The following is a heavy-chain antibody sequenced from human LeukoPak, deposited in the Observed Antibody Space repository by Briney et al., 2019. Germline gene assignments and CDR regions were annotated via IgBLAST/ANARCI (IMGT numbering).Heavy chain of an antibody. D-gene: IGHD2-15*01. J-gene: IGHJ4*02. CDR2: ISSSSSSYSYT. CDR1: GFTFSSYS. V-gene: IGHV3-21*01. CDR3: AREVAYYFGY. Sequence: GGSLRLSCAASGFTFSSYSMHWVRQAPGKGLEWVSSISSSSSSYSYTYYADSVKGRFTISRDNAKNSLYLQMNSLRAEDTAVYYCAREVAYYFGYWGQGTLVTVSS.